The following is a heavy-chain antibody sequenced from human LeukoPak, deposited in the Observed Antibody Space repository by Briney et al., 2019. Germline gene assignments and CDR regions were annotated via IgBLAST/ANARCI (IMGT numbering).Heavy chain of an antibody. V-gene: IGHV3-30*02. D-gene: IGHD6-6*01. CDR2: IRYDGSNK. CDR3: AKDGESIAARYYYYMDV. J-gene: IGHJ6*03. CDR1: GFTFSSYG. Sequence: GGSLRLSCAAYGFTFSSYGMHWVRQAPGKGLEWVAFIRYDGSNKYYADSMKGRFTISRDNSKNTLYLQMNSLRAEDTAVYYCAKDGESIAARYYYYMDVWGKGTTVTVSS.